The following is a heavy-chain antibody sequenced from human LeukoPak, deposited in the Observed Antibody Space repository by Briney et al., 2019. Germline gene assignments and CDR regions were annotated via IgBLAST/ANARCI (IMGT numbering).Heavy chain of an antibody. V-gene: IGHV3-7*05. CDR1: GFTFNRDW. D-gene: IGHD4-17*01. CDR3: ARDYDYGDYPGY. Sequence: PGGSLRLSCAASGFTFNRDWMNWVRQAPGKGLEWVANIKGDGSESRYVDSVKGRFTISRDNAKNSLYLQMNSLRAEDTALYYCARDYDYGDYPGYWGQGTLVTVSS. CDR2: IKGDGSES. J-gene: IGHJ4*02.